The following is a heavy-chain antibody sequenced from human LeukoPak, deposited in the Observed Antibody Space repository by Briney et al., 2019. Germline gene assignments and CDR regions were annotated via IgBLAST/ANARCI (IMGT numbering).Heavy chain of an antibody. CDR3: AGFWGYYYGMDV. CDR1: GFTFSSYW. Sequence: GGYLRLSCAASGFTFSSYWMHWVRQAPGKGLMWVSRINSDGSSTSYADSVKGRFTISRDNAKNTLYLQMNSLRAEDTAVYYCAGFWGYYYGMDVWGQGTTVTVSS. D-gene: IGHD3-16*01. J-gene: IGHJ6*02. CDR2: INSDGSST. V-gene: IGHV3-74*01.